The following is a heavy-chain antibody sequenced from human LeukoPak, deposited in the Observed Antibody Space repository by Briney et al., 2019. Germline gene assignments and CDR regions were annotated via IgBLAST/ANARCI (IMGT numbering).Heavy chain of an antibody. D-gene: IGHD3-22*01. V-gene: IGHV3-9*01. Sequence: GGSLRLSCAASGFTFDDYAMHWVRQAPGKGLEWVSGISWNSGSIGYADSVKGRFTISRDNAKNSLYLQMDSLRAEDTALYYCAKPIYYDSSGLFDYWGQGTLVTVSS. J-gene: IGHJ4*02. CDR2: ISWNSGSI. CDR3: AKPIYYDSSGLFDY. CDR1: GFTFDDYA.